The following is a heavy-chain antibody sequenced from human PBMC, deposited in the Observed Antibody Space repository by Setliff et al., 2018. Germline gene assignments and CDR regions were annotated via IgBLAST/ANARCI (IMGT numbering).Heavy chain of an antibody. CDR2: MNPNSGNT. D-gene: IGHD2-21*01. Sequence: ASVKVSCKASGYTFTSYDINWMRQASGQGLEWMGWMNPNSGNTGSTQEFQGRVTMTEDTSTDTAYMELRSLSSEDTAIYFCASFLSNFSRPFDYWGQGSLVTVS. J-gene: IGHJ4*02. CDR3: ASFLSNFSRPFDY. V-gene: IGHV1-8*02. CDR1: GYTFTSYD.